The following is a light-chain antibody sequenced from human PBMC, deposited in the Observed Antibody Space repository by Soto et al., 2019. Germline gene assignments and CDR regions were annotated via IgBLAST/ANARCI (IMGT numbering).Light chain of an antibody. CDR3: QQYGSSPTWT. V-gene: IGKV3-20*01. CDR1: QSVSSSN. CDR2: GAS. J-gene: IGKJ1*01. Sequence: VLTHSPGAPSLSTGEKASVSCRSIQSVSSSNLAWYQQKPGQAPRILIYGASSRATSIPDRFSGSGSGTEYTLTISRLEPEDFAVYYCQQYGSSPTWTFGQRTKVDI.